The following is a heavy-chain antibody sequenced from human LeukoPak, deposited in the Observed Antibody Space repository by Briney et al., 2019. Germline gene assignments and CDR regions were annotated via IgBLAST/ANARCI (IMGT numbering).Heavy chain of an antibody. J-gene: IGHJ4*02. Sequence: KPSETLSLTCTVSGGSISSRNYWGWVRQPPGMGLEWIGAIYYSGNTYYNPSLKSRVTISIDTSQSQFFLRLSSVTAADTAVYYCARHEEEDGYNAKTLDYWGQGALVTVSS. CDR2: IYYSGNT. V-gene: IGHV4-39*01. CDR1: GGSISSRNY. D-gene: IGHD5-24*01. CDR3: ARHEEEDGYNAKTLDY.